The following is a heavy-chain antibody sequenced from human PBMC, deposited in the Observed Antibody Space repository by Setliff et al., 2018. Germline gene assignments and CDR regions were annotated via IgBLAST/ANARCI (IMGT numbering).Heavy chain of an antibody. CDR1: RFTFRNFA. Sequence: PGGSLRLSCAASRFTFRNFAMSWVRQAPGKGLEWVSAIGACGSSTYSADSVKGRFTISRDNSKNTLSLQMNSLRAEDTAVYYCAKDVSHRGTNGWHPYVLDIWGQGTMVTVSS. D-gene: IGHD3-10*02. CDR2: IGACGSST. CDR3: AKDVSHRGTNGWHPYVLDI. V-gene: IGHV3-23*01. J-gene: IGHJ3*02.